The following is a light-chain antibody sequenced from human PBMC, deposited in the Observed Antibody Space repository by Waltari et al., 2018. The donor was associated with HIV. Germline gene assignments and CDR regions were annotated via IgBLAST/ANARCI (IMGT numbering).Light chain of an antibody. CDR1: SSAVGAYNY. CDR2: DVN. Sequence: QSALTQPRSVSGSPGQSVTISCTGTSSAVGAYNYVSWYQQHPGKAPKLMIYDVNTRPSGVPDRFSGSKSGNTASLNISGLQAEDDSDYYCCSYAGIWGVFGTGTKVTVL. V-gene: IGLV2-11*01. J-gene: IGLJ1*01. CDR3: CSYAGIWGV.